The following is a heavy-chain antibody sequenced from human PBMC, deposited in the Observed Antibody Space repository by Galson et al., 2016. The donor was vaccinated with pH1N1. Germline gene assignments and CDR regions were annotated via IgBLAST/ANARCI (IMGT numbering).Heavy chain of an antibody. J-gene: IGHJ4*02. V-gene: IGHV1-69*10. CDR2: IIPILGIT. CDR1: GGTFSSYT. D-gene: IGHD1-26*01. CDR3: ARVVTWELGYYFDY. Sequence: SVKVSCKASGGTFSSYTISWVRQAPGQGLEWTGGIIPILGITNYAQKFQGRVTVTADKSTSTACMELSSLRSDDTAVYYCARVVTWELGYYFDYWGQGTLVTVSS.